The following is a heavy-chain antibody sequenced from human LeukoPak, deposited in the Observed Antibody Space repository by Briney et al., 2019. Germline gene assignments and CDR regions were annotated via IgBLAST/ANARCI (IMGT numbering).Heavy chain of an antibody. J-gene: IGHJ6*03. V-gene: IGHV1-69*05. CDR2: IIPIFGTA. Sequence: SVKVSCKASGGTFSSYAISWVGQAPGQGLEWMGGIIPIFGTANYAQKFQGRVTITTDESTSTAYMELSSLRSEDTAVYYCARGVVPAARYYYYYMDVWGKGTTVTVSS. D-gene: IGHD2-2*01. CDR3: ARGVVPAARYYYYYMDV. CDR1: GGTFSSYA.